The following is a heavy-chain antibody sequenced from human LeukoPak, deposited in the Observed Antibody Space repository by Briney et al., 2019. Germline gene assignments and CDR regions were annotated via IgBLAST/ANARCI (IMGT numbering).Heavy chain of an antibody. Sequence: ASVKVSCKASGGSFRRYAFAWVRQAPGQGLEWMGGIMPVLDTGNYAQGFQGRVTITADRSTSTAYMELRSLRPEDTALYYCAARDNGNDLLSYHAMDVWGNGTTVTVSS. CDR1: GGSFRRYA. CDR2: IMPVLDTG. V-gene: IGHV1-69*06. D-gene: IGHD1-1*01. CDR3: AARDNGNDLLSYHAMDV. J-gene: IGHJ6*04.